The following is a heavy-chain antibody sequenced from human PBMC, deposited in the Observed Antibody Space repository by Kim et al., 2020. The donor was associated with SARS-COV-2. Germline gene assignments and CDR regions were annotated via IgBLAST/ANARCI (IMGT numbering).Heavy chain of an antibody. D-gene: IGHD6-19*01. CDR3: ARSSGWYVDY. V-gene: IGHV4-59*01. CDR2: T. Sequence: TNYNPSPTSLVTKSVDTSKNQFCLKLSSVTAADTAVYYCARSSGWYVDYWGQGTLVTVSS. J-gene: IGHJ4*02.